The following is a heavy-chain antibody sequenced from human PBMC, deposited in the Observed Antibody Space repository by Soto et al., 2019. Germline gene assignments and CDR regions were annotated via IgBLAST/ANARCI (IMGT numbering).Heavy chain of an antibody. CDR3: AREETYYYDSSGQSAFDI. Sequence: QVQLQESGPGLVKPSQTLSLTCTVSGGSISSGDYYWSWIRQPPGKGLEWIGYIYYSGSTYYNPSLKSRVTISVDTSKNQFSLKLSSVTVADTAVYYCAREETYYYDSSGQSAFDIWGQGTMVTVSS. D-gene: IGHD3-22*01. J-gene: IGHJ3*02. CDR1: GGSISSGDYY. V-gene: IGHV4-30-4*01. CDR2: IYYSGST.